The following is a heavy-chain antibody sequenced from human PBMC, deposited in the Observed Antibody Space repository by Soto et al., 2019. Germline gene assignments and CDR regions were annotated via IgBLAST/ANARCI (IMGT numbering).Heavy chain of an antibody. CDR1: GGTFSSYA. Sequence: SVKVSCKASGGTFSSYAISWVRQAPGQGLEWMGGIIPIFGTANYAQKFQGRVTITADESTSTAYMELSSLRSEDTAVYYCASSSDPPTLTAMVRDDAFDIWGQGTMVTVSS. CDR2: IIPIFGTA. D-gene: IGHD5-18*01. V-gene: IGHV1-69*13. CDR3: ASSSDPPTLTAMVRDDAFDI. J-gene: IGHJ3*02.